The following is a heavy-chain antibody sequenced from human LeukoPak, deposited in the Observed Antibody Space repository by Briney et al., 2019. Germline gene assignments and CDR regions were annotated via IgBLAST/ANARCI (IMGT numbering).Heavy chain of an antibody. CDR2: IYPDDSDT. CDR1: GYYFTSYW. V-gene: IGHV5-51*01. D-gene: IGHD5-24*01. CDR3: ATSRDGYKTHFDY. J-gene: IGHJ4*02. Sequence: GESLKISCKGPGYYFTSYWIGWVRQMPGKGLEGMGIIYPDDSDTRYSPSFQGQVTISADKSISTAYLQWSNLKASDTAMYYCATSRDGYKTHFDYWGQGALVTVSS.